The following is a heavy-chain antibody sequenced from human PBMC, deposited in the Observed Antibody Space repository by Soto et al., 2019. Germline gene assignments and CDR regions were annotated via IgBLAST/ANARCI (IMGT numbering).Heavy chain of an antibody. CDR3: ARDRIQLRLGKYSFNGMDV. CDR1: GGTFSDYA. CDR2: IVPRFGSP. J-gene: IGHJ6*02. D-gene: IGHD3-16*01. Sequence: QVQLVQSGAEMRKPGSSLRVSCKASGGTFSDYAFSWVRQAPGQGLEWMGGIVPRFGSPNYAQKFGGRLTITADMSSSTVYMELSGLRSDDTAVYFGARDRIQLRLGKYSFNGMDVWGQGTTITVSS. V-gene: IGHV1-69*06.